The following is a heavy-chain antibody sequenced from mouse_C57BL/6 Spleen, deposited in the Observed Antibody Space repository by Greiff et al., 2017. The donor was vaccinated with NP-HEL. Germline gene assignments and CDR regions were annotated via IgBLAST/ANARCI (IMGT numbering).Heavy chain of an antibody. V-gene: IGHV14-2*01. CDR1: GFNIKDYY. D-gene: IGHD1-2*01. J-gene: IGHJ1*03. CDR2: IDPEDGET. Sequence: VQLKESGAELVKPGASVKLSCTASGFNIKDYYMHWVKQRTEQGLEWIGRIDPEDGETKYAPKFQGKATITADTSSNTAYLQLSSLTSEDTAVYYCAPTPLRRDWYFDVWGTGTTVTVSS. CDR3: APTPLRRDWYFDV.